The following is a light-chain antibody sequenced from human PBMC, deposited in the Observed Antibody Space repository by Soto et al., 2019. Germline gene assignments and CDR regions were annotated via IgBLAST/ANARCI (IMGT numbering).Light chain of an antibody. J-gene: IGKJ2*01. Sequence: DIQMTQSPATLSASVGDRVTITCRASQSISRWLAWYPQKPGKAPKLLIYKASCLESGVPSRFSGSGSGTEFTLTISSLQPDDFATYYCQQYNHYYTFGQGTKLQIK. CDR2: KAS. CDR1: QSISRW. CDR3: QQYNHYYT. V-gene: IGKV1-5*03.